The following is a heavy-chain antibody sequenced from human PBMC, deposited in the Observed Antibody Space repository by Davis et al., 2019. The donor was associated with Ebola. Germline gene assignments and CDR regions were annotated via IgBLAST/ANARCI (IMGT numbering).Heavy chain of an antibody. V-gene: IGHV3-30*03. D-gene: IGHD3-16*01. J-gene: IGHJ4*02. CDR2: IPYDGRYE. CDR1: GLTFSRFG. CDR3: VRDYNDGIGRFDH. Sequence: GESLKTSCTVPGLTFSRFGMHWVRQAPGKGLEWVTLIPYDGRYENYAESVKGRFTISRDNPKSTLYLQMNSLRLEDTAMYYCVRDYNDGIGRFDHWGQGTLVTVSS.